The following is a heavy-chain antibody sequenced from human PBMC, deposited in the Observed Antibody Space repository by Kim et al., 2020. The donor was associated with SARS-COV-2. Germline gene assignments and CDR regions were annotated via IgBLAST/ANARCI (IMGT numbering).Heavy chain of an antibody. J-gene: IGHJ4*02. D-gene: IGHD3-10*01. CDR3: AKHLGSGRTVFDS. CDR1: GFTFSNYG. V-gene: IGHV3-23*01. Sequence: GGSLRLSCAASGFTFSNYGMTWVRQAPGEGLEWVSSISGNGRSTYYSDSVKGRFTISRDNSKNTVYLQMNSLRGEDTAMFYCAKHLGSGRTVFDSWGQGTLVTVSS. CDR2: ISGNGRST.